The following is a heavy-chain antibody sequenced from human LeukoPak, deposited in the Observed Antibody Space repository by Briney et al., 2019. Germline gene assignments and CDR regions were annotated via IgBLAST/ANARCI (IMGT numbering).Heavy chain of an antibody. V-gene: IGHV4-59*01. CDR3: ARVFRGAVTSNWFDP. CDR2: ISDSGST. J-gene: IGHJ5*02. Sequence: PSETLSLTCTVSGGSITGYYWTWIRQPPGRGLEWIGYISDSGSTNYNPSLKSRVTMSVDSSNTEFSLRLNSVTAADTAVYYCARVFRGAVTSNWFDPWGQGTLVTVSS. CDR1: GGSITGYY. D-gene: IGHD4-17*01.